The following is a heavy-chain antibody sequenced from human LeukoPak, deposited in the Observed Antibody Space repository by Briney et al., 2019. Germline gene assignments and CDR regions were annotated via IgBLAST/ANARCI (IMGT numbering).Heavy chain of an antibody. V-gene: IGHV1-2*02. CDR2: INPNSGGT. CDR3: ARVPGGYSSSWFDY. D-gene: IGHD6-13*01. CDR1: GHTFTDYY. J-gene: IGHJ4*02. Sequence: ASVKVSCKASGHTFTDYYIHWVRQAPGQGLEWMGWINPNSGGTNYAQKFQGRVTMTRDTSISTAYMELSRLRSDDTAVYYCARVPGGYSSSWFDYWGQGTLVTVSS.